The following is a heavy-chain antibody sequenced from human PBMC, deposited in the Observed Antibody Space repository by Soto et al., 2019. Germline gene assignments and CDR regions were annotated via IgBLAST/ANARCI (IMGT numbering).Heavy chain of an antibody. J-gene: IGHJ3*02. Sequence: PGGSLRLSCAASGFTFSDYYMSWIRQAPGKGLEWVSYISSSSSYTNYADSVKGRFTISRDNAKNSLYLQMNSLRAEDTAVYYCARVIEYAQVVPADHDAFAIWGPGTMVTVS. CDR3: ARVIEYAQVVPADHDAFAI. CDR1: GFTFSDYY. V-gene: IGHV3-11*06. CDR2: ISSSSSYT. D-gene: IGHD2-21*02.